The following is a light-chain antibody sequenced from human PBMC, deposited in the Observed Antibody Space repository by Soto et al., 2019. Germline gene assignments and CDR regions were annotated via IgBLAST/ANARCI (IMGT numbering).Light chain of an antibody. Sequence: EIVLTQSPGTLSLSPGERATLSCRHSQTISSSYLAWYQQKPGQAPTLLIHGASSRATGIPDRFSGSGSGTDFTLSITRLEPEDFAVYYCQQYDHSPPTFGQGTKVEF. CDR2: GAS. CDR1: QTISSSY. CDR3: QQYDHSPPT. J-gene: IGKJ2*01. V-gene: IGKV3-20*01.